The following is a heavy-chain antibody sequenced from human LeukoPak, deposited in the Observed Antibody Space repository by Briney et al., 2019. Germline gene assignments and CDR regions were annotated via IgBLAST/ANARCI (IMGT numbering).Heavy chain of an antibody. D-gene: IGHD2-2*01. Sequence: SVKGSCKASGYTFTSYEVNSVRQATGHRLECMGGMNPNSGNTGYAQKFQGRVTMTRNTSLSTAYMELSSLRSEATAVYYCAGGGYQLLGRYYYYYMDVWGKGTTVSVSS. V-gene: IGHV1-8*01. CDR2: MNPNSGNT. CDR3: AGGGYQLLGRYYYYYMDV. J-gene: IGHJ6*03. CDR1: GYTFTSYE.